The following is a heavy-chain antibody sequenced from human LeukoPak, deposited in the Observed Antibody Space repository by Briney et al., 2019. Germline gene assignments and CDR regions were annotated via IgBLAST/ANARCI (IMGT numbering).Heavy chain of an antibody. V-gene: IGHV3-74*01. CDR3: ARVSSGSYFGYYYYYMDV. J-gene: IGHJ6*03. D-gene: IGHD1-26*01. CDR1: GFTFSNYW. CDR2: INSDGSST. Sequence: GGYLRLYCAASGFTFSNYWMHWVRQAQGQELVWVSRINSDGSSTSYADSVKGRFTISRDNAKNTLYLQMNSLRAEDTAVYYCARVSSGSYFGYYYYYMDVWGKGTTVTVSS.